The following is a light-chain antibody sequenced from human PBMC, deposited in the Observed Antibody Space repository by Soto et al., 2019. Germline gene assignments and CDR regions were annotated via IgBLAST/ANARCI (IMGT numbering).Light chain of an antibody. CDR1: SSNIGSHT. CDR3: ATWDDSLDGVV. CDR2: SNT. J-gene: IGLJ2*01. V-gene: IGLV1-44*01. Sequence: QPVLTQPPSASGTPGQTIAISCSGGSSNIGSHTVNWYQQLPGTAPRLLIYSNTQRPSGVPDRFSDSKSGTSASLAITGLQSDSEGDYYCATWDDSLDGVVFGGGTKVTVL.